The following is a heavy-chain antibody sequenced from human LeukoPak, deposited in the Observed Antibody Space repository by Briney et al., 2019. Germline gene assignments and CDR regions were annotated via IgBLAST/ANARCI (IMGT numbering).Heavy chain of an antibody. CDR1: GFTFSSYS. V-gene: IGHV3-48*01. D-gene: IGHD1-20*01. J-gene: IGHJ5*02. Sequence: GGSLRLSCAASGFTFSSYSMNWVRHAPGKGLEWVSYISSSSSTIYYADSVKGRFTISRDNAKNSLYLQMNSLRAEDTAVYYCARSGITVSYNWFDPWGQGTLVTVSS. CDR3: ARSGITVSYNWFDP. CDR2: ISSSSSTI.